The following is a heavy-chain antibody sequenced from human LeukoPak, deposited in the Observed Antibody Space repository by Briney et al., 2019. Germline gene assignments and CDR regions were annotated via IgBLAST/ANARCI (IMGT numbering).Heavy chain of an antibody. CDR1: GYTFTSYD. CDR3: ARLIGSSWHGYYYYYYGMDV. D-gene: IGHD6-13*01. Sequence: ASVKVSCKASGYTFTSYDINWVRQATGQGLEWMGWMNPNSGNTGYAQKFQGRVTMTRNTSISTAYMELSSLRSEDTAMYYCARLIGSSWHGYYYYYYGMDVWGQGTTVTVSS. V-gene: IGHV1-8*01. CDR2: MNPNSGNT. J-gene: IGHJ6*02.